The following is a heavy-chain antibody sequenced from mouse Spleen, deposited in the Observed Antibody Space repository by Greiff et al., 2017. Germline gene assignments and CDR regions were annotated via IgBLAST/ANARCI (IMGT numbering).Heavy chain of an antibody. D-gene: IGHD1-1*01. V-gene: IGHV5-9-1*02. CDR3: TRDPHYYGSSYDAMDY. CDR2: ISSGGDYI. CDR1: GFTFSSYA. J-gene: IGHJ4*01. Sequence: EVQLQQSGEGLVKPGGSLKLSCAASGFTFSSYAMSWVRQTPEKRLEWVAYISSGGDYIYYADTVKGRFTISRDNARNTLYLQMSSLKSEDTAMYYCTRDPHYYGSSYDAMDYWGQGTSVTVSS.